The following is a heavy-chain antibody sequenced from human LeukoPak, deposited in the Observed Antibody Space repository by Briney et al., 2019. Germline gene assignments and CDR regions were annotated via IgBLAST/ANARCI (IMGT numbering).Heavy chain of an antibody. Sequence: GASVKVSCKASGYTFTGYYMHWVRQAPGQGLEWMAWINPNSGGTNYAQKFQGRVTMTRDTSISTAYMELSSLRSDDTAVYFYARGSARDSSGFFEYWGQGTLVTVSS. CDR2: INPNSGGT. CDR1: GYTFTGYY. V-gene: IGHV1-2*02. D-gene: IGHD6-19*01. J-gene: IGHJ4*02. CDR3: ARGSARDSSGFFEY.